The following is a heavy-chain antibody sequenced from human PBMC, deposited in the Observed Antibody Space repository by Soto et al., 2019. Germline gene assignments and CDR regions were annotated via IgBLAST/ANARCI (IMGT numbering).Heavy chain of an antibody. CDR1: GYSFTSYW. CDR3: ATSPGIAAAGPRGYYYYGMDV. J-gene: IGHJ6*02. V-gene: IGHV5-51*01. CDR2: IYPGDSDT. Sequence: PVESLKLSCKGSGYSFTSYWIGWVRQMPGKGLEWMGIIYPGDSDTRYSPSFQGQVTISADKSISTAYLQWSSLKASDTAMYYCATSPGIAAAGPRGYYYYGMDVWGQGTTLTVSS. D-gene: IGHD6-13*01.